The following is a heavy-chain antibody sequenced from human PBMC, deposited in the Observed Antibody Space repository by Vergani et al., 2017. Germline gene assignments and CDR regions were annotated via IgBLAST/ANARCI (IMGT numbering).Heavy chain of an antibody. Sequence: QVHLVESGGGVVQPGRSLRLSCVVSGFTSSYYGMHWVRQAPGKGLEWVAVISYDGTQKYYADSVKGRFTISRDNAKNSLYLQMNSLRAEDTAVYYCARDLLGYCSSTSCLGHYYYYMDVWGKGTTVTVSS. V-gene: IGHV3-30*03. J-gene: IGHJ6*03. CDR3: ARDLLGYCSSTSCLGHYYYYMDV. D-gene: IGHD2-2*01. CDR2: ISYDGTQK. CDR1: GFTSSYYG.